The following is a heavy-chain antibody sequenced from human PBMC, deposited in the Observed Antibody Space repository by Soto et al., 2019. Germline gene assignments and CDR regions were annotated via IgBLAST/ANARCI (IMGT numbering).Heavy chain of an antibody. D-gene: IGHD6-19*01. CDR3: ASSSIAVGPFDY. Sequence: PSETLSLTCAVSGGSISSGGYSWSWIRQPPGKGLEWIGYIYHSGSTYYNTSLKSRVTISVDRSKNQFSLKLSSVTAAGTAVYYCASSSIAVGPFDYWGQGTLVTVSS. J-gene: IGHJ4*02. V-gene: IGHV4-30-2*01. CDR2: IYHSGST. CDR1: GGSISSGGYS.